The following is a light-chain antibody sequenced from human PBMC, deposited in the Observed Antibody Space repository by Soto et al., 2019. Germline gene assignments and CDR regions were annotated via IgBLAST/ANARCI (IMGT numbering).Light chain of an antibody. V-gene: IGLV1-47*01. CDR1: SSNIGSNY. Sequence: QSVLTQPPSASGTPGQRVTISWSGSSSNIGSNYVYWYQQLPGTAPKILIYRNDQRPSGVPDRFSGSKSGTSASLAISGLRSEDEADYYCAAWDNSLSGRHVVFGGGTQLTVL. CDR3: AAWDNSLSGRHVV. CDR2: RND. J-gene: IGLJ2*01.